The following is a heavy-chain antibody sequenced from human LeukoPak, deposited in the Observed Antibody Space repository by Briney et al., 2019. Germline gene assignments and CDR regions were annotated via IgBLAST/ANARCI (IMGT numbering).Heavy chain of an antibody. D-gene: IGHD6-19*01. J-gene: IGHJ4*02. CDR2: IYGSGNT. CDR1: GGSISNYY. Sequence: PSATLSLTCTVSGGSISNYYWSWIRQPPGKGLEWIGYIYGSGNTNYNPSLKSRVTMSIDTSKNQFSLMLTSVTAADTATYYCARETSLAGFASGLGFNYWGQGILVTVSS. CDR3: ARETSLAGFASGLGFNY. V-gene: IGHV4-59*01.